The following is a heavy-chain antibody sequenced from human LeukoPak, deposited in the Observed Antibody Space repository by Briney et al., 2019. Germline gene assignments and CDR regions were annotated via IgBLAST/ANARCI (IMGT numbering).Heavy chain of an antibody. CDR2: ISYDGSNK. CDR3: AKGFHPYGGPDRDAFDI. D-gene: IGHD4-23*01. CDR1: GFTFSSYG. J-gene: IGHJ3*02. V-gene: IGHV3-30*18. Sequence: PGGSLRLSCAASGFTFSSYGMHWVRQAPGKGLEWVAVISYDGSNKYYADSVKGRFTISRDNAKNSLYLQMNSLRAEDMALYYCAKGFHPYGGPDRDAFDIWGQGTMVTVSS.